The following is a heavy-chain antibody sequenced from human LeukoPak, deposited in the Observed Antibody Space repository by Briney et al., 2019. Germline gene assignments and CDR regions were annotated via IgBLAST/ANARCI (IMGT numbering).Heavy chain of an antibody. J-gene: IGHJ4*02. Sequence: PGGSLRLSCAASGFTFSSYAMHWVRQAPGKGLEWVAVISYDGSNKCYADSVKGRLTISRDNSKNTLYLQMNSLRGEDTAVYYGASLYSRSYFAIVTGFDYWGQGTLVTVSS. CDR1: GFTFSSYA. D-gene: IGHD1-26*01. V-gene: IGHV3-30-3*01. CDR3: ASLYSRSYFAIVTGFDY. CDR2: ISYDGSNK.